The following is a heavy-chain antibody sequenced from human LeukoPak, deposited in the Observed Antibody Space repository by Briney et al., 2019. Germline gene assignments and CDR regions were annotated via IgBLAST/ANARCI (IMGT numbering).Heavy chain of an antibody. CDR3: ARSDGSGKNWFDP. J-gene: IGHJ5*02. CDR1: RDSVSSNIAA. D-gene: IGHD3-22*01. Sequence: SQTLSLTCAISRDSVSSNIAAWSWIRQSPSRGLEWLGRTYYRSKWYNDYAVSVKSRITINSDTSKNHFSLQLNSVTPDDTAVFYCARSDGSGKNWFDPWGQGTLVTVSS. CDR2: TYYRSKWYN. V-gene: IGHV6-1*01.